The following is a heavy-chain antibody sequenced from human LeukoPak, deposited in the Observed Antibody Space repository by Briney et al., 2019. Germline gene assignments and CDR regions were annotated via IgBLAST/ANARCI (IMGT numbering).Heavy chain of an antibody. Sequence: PTGGSLRLSCAASGFTVSSNYMSWVRQAPGKGLEWVSIIYSGGSTYYADSVKGRFTISRDDSKNTLYLQMNSLRAEDTAVYYCAADLPSVDWGQGTLVTVSS. J-gene: IGHJ4*02. V-gene: IGHV3-53*01. D-gene: IGHD3-10*01. CDR3: AADLPSVD. CDR2: IYSGGST. CDR1: GFTVSSNY.